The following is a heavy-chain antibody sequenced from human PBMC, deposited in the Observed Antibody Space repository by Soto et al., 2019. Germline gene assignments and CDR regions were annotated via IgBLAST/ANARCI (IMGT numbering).Heavy chain of an antibody. CDR3: AGEPHSRGSWDY. D-gene: IGHD2-15*01. J-gene: IGHJ4*02. V-gene: IGHV4-30-4*01. Sequence: PSQTLSLTCTVSGRSISSGDYYWSWIPQPPGRGLGSIGYIYYSGSIFYNPSRKGGVTISVDTSKSQSSLKLSSLTAADPVVYCCAGEPHSRGSWDYWRRGTRETVCS. CDR1: GRSISSGDYY. CDR2: IYYSGSI.